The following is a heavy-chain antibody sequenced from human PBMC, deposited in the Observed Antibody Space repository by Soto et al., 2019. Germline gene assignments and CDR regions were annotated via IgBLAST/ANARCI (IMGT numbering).Heavy chain of an antibody. V-gene: IGHV1-2*02. D-gene: IGHD2-8*01. J-gene: IGHJ4*01. CDR2: INPKSGGT. CDR3: ARDLAKDGVCAGFDY. Sequence: ASGKVSCEDSGDTFTAHSIHWVRQAPGQGFEWMGWINPKSGGTNYPQKFQGRVTMTRDTSLSTVYMTLTRLTSDDTAVYYCARDLAKDGVCAGFDYWGHLPLFPVCS. CDR1: GDTFTAHS.